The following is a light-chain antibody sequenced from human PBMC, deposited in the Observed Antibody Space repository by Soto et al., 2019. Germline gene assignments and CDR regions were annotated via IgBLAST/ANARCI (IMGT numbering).Light chain of an antibody. J-gene: IGKJ5*01. V-gene: IGKV1-9*01. CDR2: AAS. CDR3: QQLYSYSS. CDR1: QDISRY. Sequence: DIKLTQSPSFVSASVGERVTITCRASQDISRYLAWYQQKPGEAPKLLISAASTLQSGVPSRFSGSGSGTEFTLKVRYLLPEDFATYYCQQLYSYSSFGQGTRLENK.